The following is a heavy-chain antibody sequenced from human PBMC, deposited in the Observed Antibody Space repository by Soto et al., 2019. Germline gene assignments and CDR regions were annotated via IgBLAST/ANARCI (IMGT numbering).Heavy chain of an antibody. J-gene: IGHJ6*02. Sequence: PGGSLRLSCAASGFTFSSYSMNWVRQAPGKGLEWVSSISSSSSYIYYADSVKGRFTISRDNAKNSLYLQMNSLRAEDTAVYYCARVSTGYYYGMDVWGQGTTVTVYS. CDR3: ARVSTGYYYGMDV. CDR1: GFTFSSYS. V-gene: IGHV3-21*01. CDR2: ISSSSSYI.